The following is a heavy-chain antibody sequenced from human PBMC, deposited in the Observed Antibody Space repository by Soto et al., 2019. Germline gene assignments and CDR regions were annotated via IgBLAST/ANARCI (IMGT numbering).Heavy chain of an antibody. D-gene: IGHD3-10*01. Sequence: EVYLVESGGGLVQPGASLRLSCAASGFTFSSYWMTWVRQAPGKGLEWVANINQDGSEKYYVDSVRGRFSISRDNAKNSLSLQMSSPRAEDTAVYYCAKDLTYYGSAPGSDYNPISNAYWGQGTLVTVSS. V-gene: IGHV3-7*01. J-gene: IGHJ4*02. CDR2: INQDGSEK. CDR1: GFTFSSYW. CDR3: AKDLTYYGSAPGSDYNPISNAY.